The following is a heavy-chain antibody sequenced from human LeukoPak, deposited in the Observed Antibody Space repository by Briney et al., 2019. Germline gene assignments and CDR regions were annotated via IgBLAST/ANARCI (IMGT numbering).Heavy chain of an antibody. Sequence: GGSLRLSCAASGFTFSSYSMNWVRQAPGKGLEWVSYISSSSSTRYYADSVKGRFTISRDNAKNSLYLQMNSLRAEDTAVYYCARVRRDTAMVNYMDVWGKGTTVTISS. J-gene: IGHJ6*03. V-gene: IGHV3-48*04. CDR2: ISSSSSTR. CDR1: GFTFSSYS. D-gene: IGHD5-18*01. CDR3: ARVRRDTAMVNYMDV.